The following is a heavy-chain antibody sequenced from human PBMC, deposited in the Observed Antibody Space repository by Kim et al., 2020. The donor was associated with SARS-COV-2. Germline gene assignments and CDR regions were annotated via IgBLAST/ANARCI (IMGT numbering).Heavy chain of an antibody. CDR3: VREGYYSKSGNYGPTGHYG. D-gene: IGHD3-10*01. CDR2: ISVYNDNT. CDR1: GYASSNYG. Sequence: ASVKVSCKASGYASSNYGVSWVRQVPGQGLEWIGWISVYNDNTKYAQKFQGRVFMSTEMSTRTVQMQLRGLRSDDTAVYYCVREGYYSKSGNYGPTGHYG. J-gene: IGHJ6*01. V-gene: IGHV1-18*01.